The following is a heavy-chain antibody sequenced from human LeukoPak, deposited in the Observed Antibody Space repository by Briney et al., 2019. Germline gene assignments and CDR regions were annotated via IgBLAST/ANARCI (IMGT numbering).Heavy chain of an antibody. D-gene: IGHD2-15*01. J-gene: IGHJ4*02. CDR2: ISAYNGNT. V-gene: IGHV1-18*01. CDR1: GYTFTSYG. Sequence: GASVKVSCKASGYTFTSYGISWVRQAPGQGLEWMGWISAYNGNTNYAQKLQGRVTMTTDTSTSTAYMELRSLRSDDTSVYYCAREDGVVATGYFDYWGQGTLVTVSS. CDR3: AREDGVVATGYFDY.